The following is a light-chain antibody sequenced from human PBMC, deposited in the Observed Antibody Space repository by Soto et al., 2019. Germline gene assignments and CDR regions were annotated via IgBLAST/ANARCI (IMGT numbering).Light chain of an antibody. J-gene: IGKJ4*01. CDR2: DAS. V-gene: IGKV3-15*01. Sequence: EIVMTQSPATLSVSPGDRATLSCRASQSVSSSLAWYQQIPGQAPRLLIYDASTRATGIPARFGGSGSGTEFTLTLSSLQSEDFAVYYCQQYNNWPPLPFGGGTKVELK. CDR3: QQYNNWPPLP. CDR1: QSVSSS.